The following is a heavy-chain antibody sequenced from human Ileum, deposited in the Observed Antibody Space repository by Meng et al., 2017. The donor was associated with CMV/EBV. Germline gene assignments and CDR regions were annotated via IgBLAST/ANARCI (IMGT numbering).Heavy chain of an antibody. J-gene: IGHJ6*02. CDR1: GYTFTNYG. D-gene: IGHD1-7*01. V-gene: IGHV1-18*01. Sequence: ASVKVSCKASGYTFTNYGLSWVRRAPGQGLEWMGHINVYNGNIDYAQNFQGRVTMTTDRSTNTVYMEMRSLKSDDTATYYCARDSSFAVRPGELTSTFYGMDVWGQGTTVTVSS. CDR2: INVYNGNI. CDR3: ARDSSFAVRPGELTSTFYGMDV.